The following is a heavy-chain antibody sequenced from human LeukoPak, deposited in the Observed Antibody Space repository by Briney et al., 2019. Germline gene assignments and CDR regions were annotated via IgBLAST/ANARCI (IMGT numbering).Heavy chain of an antibody. Sequence: GGSLRLSCAASGFTFSSYVMSWVRQAPGKGLEWVSAISGSGGSTYYADSVKGRFTISRDNSKNTLYLQMNSLRVEDTAVYYSAKSHCSSPSCYGAYYYYYYMDVWGKGTMVTVSS. CDR3: AKSHCSSPSCYGAYYYYYYMDV. V-gene: IGHV3-23*01. CDR2: ISGSGGST. CDR1: GFTFSSYV. J-gene: IGHJ6*03. D-gene: IGHD2-2*01.